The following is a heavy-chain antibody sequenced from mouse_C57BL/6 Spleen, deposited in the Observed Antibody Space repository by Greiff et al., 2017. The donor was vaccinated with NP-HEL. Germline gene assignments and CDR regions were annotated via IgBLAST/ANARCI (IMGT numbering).Heavy chain of an antibody. Sequence: QVQLQQPGAELVKPGASVKMSRKASGYTFTSYWITWVKQRPGQGLEWIGDIYPGSGSTNYNEKFKSKATLTVDTSSSTAYMQLSSLTSEDSAVYYCAITTVVEGWFAYWGQGTLVTVSA. J-gene: IGHJ3*01. D-gene: IGHD1-1*01. V-gene: IGHV1-55*01. CDR2: IYPGSGST. CDR1: GYTFTSYW. CDR3: AITTVVEGWFAY.